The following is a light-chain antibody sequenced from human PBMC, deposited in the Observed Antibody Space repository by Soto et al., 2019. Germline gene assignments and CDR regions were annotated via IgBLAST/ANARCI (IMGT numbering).Light chain of an antibody. V-gene: IGKV3-15*01. CDR1: QSVSGN. Sequence: EIVMTQSPFTLSVSPGDRATLSCRASQSVSGNLAWYQQKPGRAPRLLIYAAAARATGIPARFSGSGSGTEFTLTITSLQSEDFGFYYCQHYKNCPYTFGQGTKLEIK. CDR3: QHYKNCPYT. CDR2: AAA. J-gene: IGKJ2*01.